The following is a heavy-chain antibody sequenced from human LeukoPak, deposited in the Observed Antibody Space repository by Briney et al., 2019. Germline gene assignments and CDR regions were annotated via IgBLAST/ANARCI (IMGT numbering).Heavy chain of an antibody. V-gene: IGHV4-59*01. CDR3: ARCPPNSGCGPNWFDP. CDR1: GGSISSYY. Sequence: SATLSLTCTVSGGSISSYYWSWIRQPPGKGLEWIGYSYYSGSTNYNHSLKSRVTISVDTSKNQFSLKLSSVTAADTAVYYCARCPPNSGCGPNWFDPWGQGTLVTVSS. D-gene: IGHD6-19*01. CDR2: SYYSGST. J-gene: IGHJ5*02.